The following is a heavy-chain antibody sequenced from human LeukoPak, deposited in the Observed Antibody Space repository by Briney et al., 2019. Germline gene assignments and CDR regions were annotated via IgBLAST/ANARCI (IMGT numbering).Heavy chain of an antibody. V-gene: IGHV4-59*08. CDR3: ASVPHITMVRGVTNRYYYYYGMDV. CDR1: GGSISSYY. D-gene: IGHD3-10*01. CDR2: IYYSGST. Sequence: KPSETLSLTCTVSGGSISSYYWSWIRQPPGKGLEWIGYIYYSGSTYYNPSLKSRVTISVDTSKNQFSLKLSSVTAADTAVYYCASVPHITMVRGVTNRYYYYYGMDVWGQGTTVTVSS. J-gene: IGHJ6*02.